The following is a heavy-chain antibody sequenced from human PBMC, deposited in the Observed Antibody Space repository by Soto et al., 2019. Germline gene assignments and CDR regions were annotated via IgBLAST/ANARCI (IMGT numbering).Heavy chain of an antibody. V-gene: IGHV3-30-3*01. CDR2: ISYDGSNK. CDR3: ARGPYDFWSGYIADAFDV. D-gene: IGHD3-3*01. CDR1: GFTFSSYT. J-gene: IGHJ3*01. Sequence: HPGGSLRLSCAASGFTFSSYTLHWVRHAPGKGLEWVALISYDGSNKYYADSVKGRFTISRDNSKNTLYLQMNSLRPEDTALFYCARGPYDFWSGYIADAFDVWGQGTMVTVSS.